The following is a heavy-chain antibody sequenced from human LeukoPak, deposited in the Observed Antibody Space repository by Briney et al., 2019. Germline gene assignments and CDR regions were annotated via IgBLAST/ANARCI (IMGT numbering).Heavy chain of an antibody. Sequence: GGSLRLSCAASGFTFSSYGMHWVRQAPGKGLEWVAVISYDGSNKYYADSVKGRFTISRDNSKNTLYLQMNSLRAEDTAVYYCAKDAAGTATPYLDIWGQGTMVTVSS. D-gene: IGHD2-15*01. CDR2: ISYDGSNK. J-gene: IGHJ3*02. V-gene: IGHV3-30*18. CDR3: AKDAAGTATPYLDI. CDR1: GFTFSSYG.